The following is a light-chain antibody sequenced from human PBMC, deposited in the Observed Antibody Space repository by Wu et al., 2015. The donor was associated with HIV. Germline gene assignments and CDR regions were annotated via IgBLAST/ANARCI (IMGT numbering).Light chain of an antibody. CDR2: AAS. V-gene: IGKV3-20*01. CDR1: QSVSSNS. J-gene: IGKJ5*01. Sequence: EIVLTQSPGTLSLSPGERATLYCGASQSVSSNSLAWYQQKFGQAPRLLIYAASNRTTGIPDRYSGSGSGTDFTLTIRRLEPGDSAVYYCQQYGGSPPVTFGQGHDWTLN. CDR3: QQYGGSPPVT.